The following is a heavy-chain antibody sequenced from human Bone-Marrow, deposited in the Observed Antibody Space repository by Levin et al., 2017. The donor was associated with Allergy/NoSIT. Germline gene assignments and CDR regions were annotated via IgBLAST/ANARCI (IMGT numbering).Heavy chain of an antibody. CDR1: GFTFRTFA. D-gene: IGHD1-14*01. Sequence: PGGSLRLSCAASGFTFRTFAMHWVRQAPGKGLEWVAAISYDGSNKYYADSVKGRFTISRDNSKNALYLQMNSLRGDDTAVYYCARENPNLAPSDYWGQGTLVTVSS. CDR2: ISYDGSNK. CDR3: ARENPNLAPSDY. V-gene: IGHV3-30-3*01. J-gene: IGHJ4*02.